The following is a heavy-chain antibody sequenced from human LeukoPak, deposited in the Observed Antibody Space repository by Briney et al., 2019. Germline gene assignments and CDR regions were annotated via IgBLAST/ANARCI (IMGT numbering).Heavy chain of an antibody. D-gene: IGHD3-16*02. CDR1: GFTLSSPD. CDR3: ARVNPHLSAFDY. V-gene: IGHV3-13*04. CDR2: IGVAGDT. J-gene: IGHJ4*02. Sequence: PGGSPRLSCAAPGFTLSSPDIHGVGQATGKGLEWVSGIGVAGDTYYTGSVKGRFTISRENTKHSLYLQINSLRAGDTAVYYCARVNPHLSAFDYWGQGTLVTVSS.